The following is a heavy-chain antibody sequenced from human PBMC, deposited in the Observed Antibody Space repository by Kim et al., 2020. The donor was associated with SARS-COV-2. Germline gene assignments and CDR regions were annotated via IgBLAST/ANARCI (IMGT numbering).Heavy chain of an antibody. J-gene: IGHJ4*02. CDR3: AKPSPDYSKPYYFDY. CDR1: GFTFSSYG. Sequence: GGSLRLSCAASGFTFSSYGMHWVRQAPGKGLEWVAVISYDGSNKYYADSVKGRFTISRDNSKNTLYLQMNSLRAEDTAVYYCAKPSPDYSKPYYFDYWGQGTLVTVSS. CDR2: ISYDGSNK. D-gene: IGHD4-4*01. V-gene: IGHV3-30*18.